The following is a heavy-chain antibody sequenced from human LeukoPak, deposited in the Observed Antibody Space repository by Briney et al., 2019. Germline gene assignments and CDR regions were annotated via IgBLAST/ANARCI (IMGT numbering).Heavy chain of an antibody. Sequence: SSVKVSCKASGGTFSSYAISWVRQAPGQGLEWMGGIIPIFGTANYAQKFQGRVTITTDESTSTAYMELSGLRSEDTAVYYCARRSDPDYYDSSGYYDYWGQGTLVTVSS. V-gene: IGHV1-69*05. CDR1: GGTFSSYA. D-gene: IGHD3-22*01. CDR2: IIPIFGTA. CDR3: ARRSDPDYYDSSGYYDY. J-gene: IGHJ4*02.